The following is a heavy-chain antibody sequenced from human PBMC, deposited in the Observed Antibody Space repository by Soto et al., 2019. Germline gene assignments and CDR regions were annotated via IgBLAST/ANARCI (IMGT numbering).Heavy chain of an antibody. D-gene: IGHD5-12*01. J-gene: IGHJ5*02. V-gene: IGHV3-23*01. Sequence: GGSLRLSCASSGFSVSDYAIAWVRQAPGKGLEWVSSLSGSETMRQADSVKGRFTISRDNSKNTVYLQMNNLRVEDTALYYCTKSPRVATVFRWGLDPWGQGTLVTVSS. CDR2: LSGSETM. CDR1: GFSVSDYA. CDR3: TKSPRVATVFRWGLDP.